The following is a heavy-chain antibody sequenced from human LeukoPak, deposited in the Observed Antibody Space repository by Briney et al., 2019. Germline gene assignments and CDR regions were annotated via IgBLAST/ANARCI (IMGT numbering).Heavy chain of an antibody. V-gene: IGHV3-20*04. CDR1: GLIFDDYG. CDR2: INFNGGIT. CDR3: ARRSGDYALDV. D-gene: IGHD6-19*01. Sequence: GGSLRLSCAASGLIFDDYGMNWVRQAPGKGLEWVSGINFNGGITGYADSVKGRFTISRDNAKNFLFLQMSSLRDEDTALYYCARRSGDYALDVWGQGTTVTVSS. J-gene: IGHJ6*02.